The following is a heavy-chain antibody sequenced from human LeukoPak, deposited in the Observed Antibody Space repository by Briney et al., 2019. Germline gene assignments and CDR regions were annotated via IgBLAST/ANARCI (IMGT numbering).Heavy chain of an antibody. D-gene: IGHD1-26*01. V-gene: IGHV3-7*01. CDR1: EFTFRNYW. Sequence: PGGSLRLSCTASEFTFRNYWMSWVRQVPGKGPEWVANIRQDGNEFYYVDSVKGRFTISRDNAKNSLYLQMNSLRVEDTAVYYCARDKVSGATLLDYWGQGTLVTVSS. J-gene: IGHJ4*02. CDR2: IRQDGNEF. CDR3: ARDKVSGATLLDY.